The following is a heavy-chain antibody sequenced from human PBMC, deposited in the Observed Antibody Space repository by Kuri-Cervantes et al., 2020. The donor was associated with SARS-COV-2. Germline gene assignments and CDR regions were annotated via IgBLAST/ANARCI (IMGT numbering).Heavy chain of an antibody. D-gene: IGHD3-3*01. Sequence: SGPTLVKPTQTLTLTCTFSGFSLNTPGVSVGWIRQPPGKALEWLALIYWNGDQRYSPSLKTRLTITKDTSKNQVVLTMTNMDPVDTATYYCAHSYRFLADYWGQGTLVTVSS. CDR3: AHSYRFLADY. CDR2: IYWNGDQ. CDR1: GFSLNTPGVS. V-gene: IGHV2-5*01. J-gene: IGHJ4*02.